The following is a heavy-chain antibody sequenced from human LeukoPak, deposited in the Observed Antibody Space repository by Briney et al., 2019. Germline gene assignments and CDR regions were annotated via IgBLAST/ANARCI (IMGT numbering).Heavy chain of an antibody. Sequence: ASVKVSCKASGYTFTSYGISWVRQAPGQGLEWMGWISAYNGNTNYAQKLQGRVTMTTDTSTSTAYMELRSLRSDDTAVYYCARPDPDYDILTGYYSPSYYFDYWDQGTLVTVSS. CDR2: ISAYNGNT. D-gene: IGHD3-9*01. V-gene: IGHV1-18*04. J-gene: IGHJ4*02. CDR1: GYTFTSYG. CDR3: ARPDPDYDILTGYYSPSYYFDY.